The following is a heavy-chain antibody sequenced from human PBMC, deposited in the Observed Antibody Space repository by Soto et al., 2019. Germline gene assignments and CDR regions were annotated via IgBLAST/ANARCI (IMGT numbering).Heavy chain of an antibody. Sequence: GGSLRLSCAASGFSFSTLAMGWVRQAPGKGLEWVSGITYNSDTTHYTDSVKGWFTISRDNSKSMLYLQMNGLRAEDTAVYYCAKDATRTSGWYYFDYWGQGALVTVYS. J-gene: IGHJ4*02. D-gene: IGHD6-19*01. CDR1: GFSFSTLA. CDR3: AKDATRTSGWYYFDY. CDR2: ITYNSDTT. V-gene: IGHV3-23*01.